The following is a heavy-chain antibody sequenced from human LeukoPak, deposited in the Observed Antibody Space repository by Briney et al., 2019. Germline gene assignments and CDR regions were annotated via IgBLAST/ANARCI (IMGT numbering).Heavy chain of an antibody. Sequence: PSETLSLTCDVSDFSIITTYYWGWIRQPPGKGLEWIGNVFHSGSTYYNPSLKSRVTISVGKSKNQFSLKLRSVTAADTAVYYCARQLYSDSSAWGQGTMVTVSS. V-gene: IGHV4-38-2*01. D-gene: IGHD3-22*01. J-gene: IGHJ3*01. CDR3: ARQLYSDSSA. CDR2: VFHSGST. CDR1: DFSIITTYY.